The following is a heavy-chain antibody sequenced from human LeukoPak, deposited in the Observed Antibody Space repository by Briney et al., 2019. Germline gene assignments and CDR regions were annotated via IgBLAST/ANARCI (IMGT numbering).Heavy chain of an antibody. Sequence: PSETLSLTCTVSGDSINVYHWSWIRQPPGKGLEWIGYIYYSGSTYYNPSLKSRVTISVDTSKNQFSLKLSSVTAADTAVYYCARDGPLYCSSTSCFANEDAFDIWGQGTMVTVSS. CDR1: GDSINVYH. J-gene: IGHJ3*02. V-gene: IGHV4-30-4*08. D-gene: IGHD2-2*01. CDR2: IYYSGST. CDR3: ARDGPLYCSSTSCFANEDAFDI.